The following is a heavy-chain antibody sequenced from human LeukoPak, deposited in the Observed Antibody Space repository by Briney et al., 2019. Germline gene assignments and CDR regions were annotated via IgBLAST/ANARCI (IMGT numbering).Heavy chain of an antibody. J-gene: IGHJ4*02. V-gene: IGHV3-23*01. Sequence: GGSLRLSCAASVFTFSSYAMSWVRQATGKGLEWVSVISGGGTSTYYADSVKGRFTISKDNSRNTLYLQMNSLRAEDTAVYYCAKTFIAVANPIDYWGQGTLVTVSS. CDR1: VFTFSSYA. CDR2: ISGGGTST. D-gene: IGHD6-19*01. CDR3: AKTFIAVANPIDY.